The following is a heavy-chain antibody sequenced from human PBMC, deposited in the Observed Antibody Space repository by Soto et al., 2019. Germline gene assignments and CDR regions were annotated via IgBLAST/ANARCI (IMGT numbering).Heavy chain of an antibody. J-gene: IGHJ4*02. Sequence: EVYLEESGGGLAQPGESLRLSCLASGFPFTNYWMHWVRQAPGKGLEWVARIKTDGSKTSYAESVKGRFTISRDNAKNTLHLPMNSLRVEDTAVYYCVRAVTATPDYWGQGTLVTVSS. CDR2: IKTDGSKT. CDR1: GFPFTNYW. V-gene: IGHV3-74*01. D-gene: IGHD2-21*02. CDR3: VRAVTATPDY.